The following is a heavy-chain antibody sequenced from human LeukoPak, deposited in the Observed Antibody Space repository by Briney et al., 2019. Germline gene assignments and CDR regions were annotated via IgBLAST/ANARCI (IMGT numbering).Heavy chain of an antibody. CDR1: GGSISSDH. D-gene: IGHD2/OR15-2a*01. Sequence: SETLSLTCTVSGGSISSDHWNWIRQPPGKGLEWIGCIFYSGRTYYNPSLKSRVSISIDMSKSQFPLRLTSVTAADTAVYYCARKNDFEIWGQGTLVTVSS. V-gene: IGHV4-59*01. CDR3: ARKNDFEI. J-gene: IGHJ3*02. CDR2: IFYSGRT.